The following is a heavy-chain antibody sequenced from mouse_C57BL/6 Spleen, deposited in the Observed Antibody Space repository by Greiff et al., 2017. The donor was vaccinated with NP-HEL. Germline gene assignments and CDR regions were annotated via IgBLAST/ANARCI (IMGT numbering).Heavy chain of an antibody. CDR3: AGNPPGFAY. Sequence: QVQLQQPGTELVKPGASVKLSCKASGYTFTSYWMHWVKQRPGQGLEWIGNINPSNGGTNYNEKFKGKATLTVDKSSSTAYMQVGSLESEGSAVYYYAGNPPGFAYWGQGTLLTVSA. CDR1: GYTFTSYW. CDR2: INPSNGGT. V-gene: IGHV1-53*01. J-gene: IGHJ3*01.